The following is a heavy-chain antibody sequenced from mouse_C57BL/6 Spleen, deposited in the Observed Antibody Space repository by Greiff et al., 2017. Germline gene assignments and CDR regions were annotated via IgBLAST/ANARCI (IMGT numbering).Heavy chain of an antibody. V-gene: IGHV1-64*01. CDR1: GYTFTSYW. J-gene: IGHJ4*01. CDR2: IHPNSGST. CDR3: ARTFYYGSSYEDYYAMDY. D-gene: IGHD1-1*01. Sequence: QVQLQQPGAELVKPGASVKLSCKASGYTFTSYWMHWVKQRPGQGLEWIGMIHPNSGSTNYNEKFKSKATLTVDKSSSTAYMQLSSLKSEDSAVYYCARTFYYGSSYEDYYAMDYWGQGTSVTVSS.